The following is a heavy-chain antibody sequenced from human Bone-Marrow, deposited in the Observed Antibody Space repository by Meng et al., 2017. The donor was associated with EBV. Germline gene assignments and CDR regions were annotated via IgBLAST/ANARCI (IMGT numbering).Heavy chain of an antibody. CDR1: GYTFTYST. J-gene: IGHJ5*02. V-gene: IGHV7-4-1*02. CDR3: ARAHDSSGYYPLT. CDR2: INTNTGNP. Sequence: VQLVQSGSELKKRGASVEVSCKASGYTFTYSTMNWVRQAPGQGLEWLGWINTNTGNPTYAQGFTGRFVFSLDTSVSTAYLQISSLKAEDTAVYYCARAHDSSGYYPLTWGQGTLVTVSS. D-gene: IGHD3-22*01.